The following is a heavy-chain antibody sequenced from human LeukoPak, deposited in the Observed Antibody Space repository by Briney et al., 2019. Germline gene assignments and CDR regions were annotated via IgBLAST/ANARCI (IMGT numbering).Heavy chain of an antibody. CDR3: AKAGRSLGLDY. CDR2: ITWDGGGT. J-gene: IGHJ4*02. CDR1: GFTFDDYT. Sequence: GGSLRLSCAASGFTFDDYTMHWVRQAPGKGLEWVSLITWDGGGTSYADSVKGRFTVSRDNSKNFLYLQMNSLRAEDTALYYCAKAGRSLGLDYWGQGTLVTVSS. V-gene: IGHV3-43*01.